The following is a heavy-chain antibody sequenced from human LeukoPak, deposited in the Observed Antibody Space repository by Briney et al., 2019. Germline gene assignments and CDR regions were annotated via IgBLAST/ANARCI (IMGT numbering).Heavy chain of an antibody. CDR1: GFTFSDHA. CDR2: ISGSSANT. Sequence: GGSLRLSCAASGFTFSDHAMSWVRQAPGKGLEWVSSISGSSANTYYGEPLRGRFTISRDNSRNTVLLQMSSLRADDTAVYYCTRGLIIRAAGEISDFWGQGTLVTVSS. D-gene: IGHD6-13*01. J-gene: IGHJ4*02. CDR3: TRGLIIRAAGEISDF. V-gene: IGHV3-23*01.